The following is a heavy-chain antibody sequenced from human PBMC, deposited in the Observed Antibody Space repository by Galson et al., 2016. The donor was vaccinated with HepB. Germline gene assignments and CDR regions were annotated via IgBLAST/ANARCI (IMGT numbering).Heavy chain of an antibody. Sequence: SLRLSCAASGFTFSSYSMDWVRQAPGKGLEWVASIDTRSNYIYHADSVKGRFTISRDNAKNSLYLQMNSLRDDDPAVYYRASERATRDGVGFDYWGQGTLVTVSS. D-gene: IGHD1-1*01. CDR1: GFTFSSYS. V-gene: IGHV3-21*01. CDR2: IDTRSNYI. J-gene: IGHJ4*02. CDR3: ASERATRDGVGFDY.